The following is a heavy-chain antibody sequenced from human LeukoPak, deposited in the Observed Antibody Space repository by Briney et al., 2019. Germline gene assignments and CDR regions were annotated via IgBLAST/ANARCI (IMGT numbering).Heavy chain of an antibody. CDR3: ASVSVWELATHPGGSFDY. Sequence: PSQTLSLTCTVSGGLISRIECYWGWVRQSPVRGLEWLGHIYHTGTTLYSPHLNNRLTLSVDSSKNQFSLTLNSVTAADTAVYYCASVSVWELATHPGGSFDYWGRGILVTVSS. CDR1: GGLISRIECY. J-gene: IGHJ4*02. CDR2: IYHTGTT. V-gene: IGHV4-30-4*01. D-gene: IGHD1-26*01.